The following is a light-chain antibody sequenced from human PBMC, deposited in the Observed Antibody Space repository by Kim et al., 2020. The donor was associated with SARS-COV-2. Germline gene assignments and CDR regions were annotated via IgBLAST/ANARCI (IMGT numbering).Light chain of an antibody. CDR2: KDK. Sequence: GTTLTISRTPSGGSIAGNYVQWYHQRPVSAPTTVIYKDKQGPSGVPDLFSGSIDSSCNSASLTISVLKTGDEADYYCQSYDSSDVVFGGGTQLTVL. CDR1: GGSIAGNY. J-gene: IGLJ2*01. V-gene: IGLV6-57*03. CDR3: QSYDSSDVV.